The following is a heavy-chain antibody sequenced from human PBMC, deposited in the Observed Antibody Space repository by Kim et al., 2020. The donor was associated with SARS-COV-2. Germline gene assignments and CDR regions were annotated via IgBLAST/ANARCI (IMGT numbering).Heavy chain of an antibody. CDR3: ARDGGYYGSGDAFDI. J-gene: IGHJ3*02. D-gene: IGHD3-10*01. Sequence: VKGRFTISIDNSQNTLYLQMNSLRAEDTAVYYCARDGGYYGSGDAFDIWGQGTMVTVSS. V-gene: IGHV3-30*01.